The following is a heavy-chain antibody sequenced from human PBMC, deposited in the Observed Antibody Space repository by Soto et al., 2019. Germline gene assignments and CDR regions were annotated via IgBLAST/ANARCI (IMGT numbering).Heavy chain of an antibody. J-gene: IGHJ4*02. D-gene: IGHD2-15*01. CDR1: GDSVSSGGYF. V-gene: IGHV4-61*08. CDR2: ISNSGTP. Sequence: PSETLSLTCSVSGDSVSSGGYFWAWFRQHPGKGLGWIGYISNSGTPDYNPSRKSRVTISVDTSRKQFSLKLTSSAAADTAVSYCARRNSGGQWAAWYWGQGALVTVS. CDR3: ARRNSGGQWAAWY.